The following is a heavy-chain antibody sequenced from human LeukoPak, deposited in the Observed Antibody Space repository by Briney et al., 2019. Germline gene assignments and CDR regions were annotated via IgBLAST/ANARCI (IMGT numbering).Heavy chain of an antibody. Sequence: SETPSLTCAVSGGSISIGFYYWSWIRQHPGNGLEWIGDTHYSGSTHYNPSLKSRVIISVDTSKNQFSLKLSSLTAADTAVYFCARRIAVVSAEKIDPWGQGTLVTASS. CDR3: ARRIAVVSAEKIDP. V-gene: IGHV4-31*11. CDR2: THYSGST. D-gene: IGHD2-15*01. CDR1: GGSISIGFYY. J-gene: IGHJ5*02.